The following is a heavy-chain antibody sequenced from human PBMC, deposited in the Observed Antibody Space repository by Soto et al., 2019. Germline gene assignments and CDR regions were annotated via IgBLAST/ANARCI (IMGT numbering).Heavy chain of an antibody. Sequence: SETLSLTCTVSGASISGFYWSWIRKSAGKGLEWIGRIYATGTTDYNPSLKSRVMMSVDTSKKQFSLKLRSVTAADTAVYYCVRDGTKTLREWFDLWGQGISVTVSS. V-gene: IGHV4-4*07. CDR3: VRDGTKTLREWFDL. CDR2: IYATGTT. D-gene: IGHD1-1*01. J-gene: IGHJ5*02. CDR1: GASISGFY.